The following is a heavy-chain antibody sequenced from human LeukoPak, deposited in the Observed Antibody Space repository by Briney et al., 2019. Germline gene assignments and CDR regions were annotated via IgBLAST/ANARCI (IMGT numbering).Heavy chain of an antibody. J-gene: IGHJ5*02. CDR2: IYSDNT. D-gene: IGHD6-13*01. CDR1: GFTVSSNS. V-gene: IGHV3-66*03. CDR3: ARPSGYSRSWPPHDP. Sequence: GGSLRRSCTVSGFTVSSNSMSWVRQAPGKGLEGVSFIYSDNTHYSDSVKGRFTISRDNSKNTLYLQVISMRAEDTAVYSCARPSGYSRSWPPHDPWGQGTLVTVSS.